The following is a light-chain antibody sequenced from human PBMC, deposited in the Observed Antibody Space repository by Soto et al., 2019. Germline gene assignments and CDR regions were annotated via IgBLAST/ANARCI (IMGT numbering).Light chain of an antibody. V-gene: IGLV1-44*01. J-gene: IGLJ1*01. CDR3: CSYAGGGIYV. Sequence: QSVLTQPPSASGTPGQRVTISCSGSSSNIGSNTVNWYQQLPGTAPKLLIYGNSQRPSGVPDRFSGSKSGTSASLAISGLQSADEADFYCCSYAGGGIYVFGTGTKVTV. CDR2: GNS. CDR1: SSNIGSNT.